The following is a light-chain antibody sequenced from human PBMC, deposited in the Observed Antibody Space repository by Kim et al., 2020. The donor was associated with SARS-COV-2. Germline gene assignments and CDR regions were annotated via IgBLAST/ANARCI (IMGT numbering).Light chain of an antibody. CDR3: LQSYSTPLT. Sequence: DIQMTQSPSSLSASVGDRVTITCRASQSISSYLNWYQQKPGKAPKLLIYAASSLQSGVPSRFSGSGSGTDFTLTISSLQPEDFATYDCLQSYSTPLTFGGGTKVDIK. V-gene: IGKV1-39*01. CDR1: QSISSY. CDR2: AAS. J-gene: IGKJ4*01.